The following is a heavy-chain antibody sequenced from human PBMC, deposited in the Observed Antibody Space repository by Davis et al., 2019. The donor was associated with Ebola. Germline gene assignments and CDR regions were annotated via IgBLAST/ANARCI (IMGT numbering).Heavy chain of an antibody. D-gene: IGHD6-6*01. V-gene: IGHV3-74*01. J-gene: IGHJ4*02. Sequence: GESLKISCAASGFTFSSYWMHWVRQAPGKGLVWVSRINSDGSSTSYADSVKGRFTISRDNAKNTLYLQMNSLRAEDTAVYYCARDVEYSSSSGDYWGQGTLVTVSS. CDR3: ARDVEYSSSSGDY. CDR2: INSDGSST. CDR1: GFTFSSYW.